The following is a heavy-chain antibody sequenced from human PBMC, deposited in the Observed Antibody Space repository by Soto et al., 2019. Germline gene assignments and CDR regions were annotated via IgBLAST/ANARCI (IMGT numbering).Heavy chain of an antibody. CDR2: INAGNGNT. D-gene: IGHD2-2*01. CDR1: GYTFTSYA. Sequence: ASVKASCNASGYTFTSYAMHWVRQAPGQRLEWMGWINAGNGNTKYSQKFQGRVTITRDTSASTAYMELSSLRSEDTAVYYCARDRRYCSSTSCYEYYGTEELGKGATV. CDR3: ARDRRYCSSTSCYEYYGTEE. V-gene: IGHV1-3*01. J-gene: IGHJ6*04.